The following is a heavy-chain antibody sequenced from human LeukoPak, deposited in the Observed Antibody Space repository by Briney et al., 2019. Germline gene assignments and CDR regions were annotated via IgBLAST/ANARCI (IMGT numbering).Heavy chain of an antibody. CDR2: INPNSGGT. CDR1: GYTFTGYY. Sequence: ASVKVSCKASGYTFTGYYMHWVRQAPGQGLEWMGWINPNSGGTNYAQEFQGRVTMTKDTAISTAYMELSRLRSDDTAVYYCARDVGYDSGWHWDYWGQGTLVTVSS. J-gene: IGHJ4*02. V-gene: IGHV1-2*02. CDR3: ARDVGYDSGWHWDY. D-gene: IGHD3-22*01.